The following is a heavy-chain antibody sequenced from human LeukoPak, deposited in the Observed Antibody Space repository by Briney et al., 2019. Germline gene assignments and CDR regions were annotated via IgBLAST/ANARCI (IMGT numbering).Heavy chain of an antibody. CDR1: GFTVSSNY. J-gene: IGHJ4*02. V-gene: IGHV3-53*01. Sequence: PGGSLRLSCAASGFTVSSNYMSWVRQAPGKGLEWGSVIYSGGSTYYADSVKGRFTISRDNSKNTLYLKMNRLRAEDTAVYYCARGGGGYYDSSGYYPDYFDYWGQGTLVTVSS. CDR2: IYSGGST. D-gene: IGHD3-22*01. CDR3: ARGGGGYYDSSGYYPDYFDY.